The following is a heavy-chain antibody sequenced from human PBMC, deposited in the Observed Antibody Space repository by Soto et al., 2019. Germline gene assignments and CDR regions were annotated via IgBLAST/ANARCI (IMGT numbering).Heavy chain of an antibody. CDR3: ARARARGY. CDR1: VFTFSSYS. Sequence: WWSLRLSCAASVFTFSSYSMNWFRQAPGKGLEWVSSISSSSSYIYYADSVKGRFTISRDNAKNSLYLQMNSLRAEDTAVYYCARARARGYWGQGTLVTVSS. D-gene: IGHD3-10*01. J-gene: IGHJ4*02. CDR2: ISSSSSYI. V-gene: IGHV3-21*01.